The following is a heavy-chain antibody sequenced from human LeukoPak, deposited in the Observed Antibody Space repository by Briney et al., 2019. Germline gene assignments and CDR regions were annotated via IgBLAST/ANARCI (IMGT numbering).Heavy chain of an antibody. J-gene: IGHJ5*02. CDR2: MSGSGGTT. D-gene: IGHD5-24*01. Sequence: GGSLRLSCTASGFTFSNYAMTWVRQAPGKGLKWVSIMSGSGGTTYYARSVKGRFTISRDNSRNTLFLQMNSLRVEDTAVYYCAKALGGRDAFNLWGQGALVTVSS. V-gene: IGHV3-23*01. CDR1: GFTFSNYA. CDR3: AKALGGRDAFNL.